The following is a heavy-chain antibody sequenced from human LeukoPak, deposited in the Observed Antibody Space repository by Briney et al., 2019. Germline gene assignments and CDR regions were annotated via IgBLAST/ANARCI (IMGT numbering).Heavy chain of an antibody. CDR3: ARAPDSGGPRTNYLREVLFDY. D-gene: IGHD1-26*01. Sequence: SETLSLTCAVYGGSFSGYYWSWIRQPPGKGLEWIGEINHSGSTNYNPSLKSRVTILVDTSKNQFSLKLSSVTAADTAVYYCARAPDSGGPRTNYLREVLFDYWGQGTLVTVSS. CDR2: INHSGST. V-gene: IGHV4-34*01. CDR1: GGSFSGYY. J-gene: IGHJ4*02.